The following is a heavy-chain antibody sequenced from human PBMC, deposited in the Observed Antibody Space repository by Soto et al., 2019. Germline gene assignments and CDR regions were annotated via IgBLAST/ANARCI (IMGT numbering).Heavy chain of an antibody. CDR2: VDGGNGNT. V-gene: IGHV1-3*01. J-gene: IGHJ4*02. D-gene: IGHD3-16*02. CDR1: GYIFTHYA. CDR3: APLVIGPK. Sequence: QVHLVQSGAEVKKPGASVKVSCKASGYIFTHYAMHWVRQAPGQGLEWMGWVDGGNGNTKYSQKFQGRVTMTRDTSASTAYMELSSLTSEDTSVYYCAPLVIGPKWGQGTLVTVSS.